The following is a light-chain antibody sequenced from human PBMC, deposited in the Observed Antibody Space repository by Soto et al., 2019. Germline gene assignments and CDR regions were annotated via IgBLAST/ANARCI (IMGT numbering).Light chain of an antibody. CDR1: QTVKTY. Sequence: DVQMTQSPSSLSASVGDSVTITCRSSQTVKTYLNWYQHKPGKAPQLLIYASSHLQTGVASRFSGSGSGTYFSLTISSRQPEDFATYYCQQTSTTPGTFGQGTKVEIK. J-gene: IGKJ1*01. CDR3: QQTSTTPGT. V-gene: IGKV1-39*01. CDR2: ASS.